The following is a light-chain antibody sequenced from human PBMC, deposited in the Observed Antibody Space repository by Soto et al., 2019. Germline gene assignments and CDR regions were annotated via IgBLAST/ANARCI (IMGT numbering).Light chain of an antibody. V-gene: IGLV1-44*01. CDR2: NTY. CDR3: AAWDDSLNGPV. CDR1: SSNLGSNS. Sequence: QSVLTQPPSASGTPGQRDIISCSGSSSNLGSNSGNWYQQLPGTAPKLLIYNTYQRPLGVPDRFSGSKSGTSASLAISGLQSEDEGDYFCAAWDDSLNGPVFGGGTKLTVL. J-gene: IGLJ3*02.